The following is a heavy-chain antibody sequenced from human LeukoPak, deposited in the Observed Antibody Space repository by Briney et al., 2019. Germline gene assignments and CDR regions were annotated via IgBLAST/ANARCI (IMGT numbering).Heavy chain of an antibody. CDR3: ARDEGATTLDY. CDR2: ISSSSSYI. D-gene: IGHD1-26*01. V-gene: IGHV3-21*01. Sequence: GGSLRLSCAASGFTFSSYNMNWVRQAPGKGLEWVSSISSSSSYIYYADSVKGRFTISRGNARNSLYLQMNSLRAEDTAVYYCARDEGATTLDYWGQGTLVTVSS. CDR1: GFTFSSYN. J-gene: IGHJ4*02.